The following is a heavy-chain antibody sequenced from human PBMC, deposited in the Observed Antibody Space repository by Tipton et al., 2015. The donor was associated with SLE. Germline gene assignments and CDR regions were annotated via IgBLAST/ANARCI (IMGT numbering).Heavy chain of an antibody. CDR3: ARGAVAHTLDAFDI. Sequence: TLSLTCTVSGGSISRSSYYWGWIRQPPGKGLEWIGSFFYNVNTYYDPSLKSRVTISEDTSKNQFSLKLSSVTAADAAVYYCARGAVAHTLDAFDIWGQGTMVTVSS. V-gene: IGHV4-39*01. D-gene: IGHD6-19*01. J-gene: IGHJ3*02. CDR2: FFYNVNT. CDR1: GGSISRSSYY.